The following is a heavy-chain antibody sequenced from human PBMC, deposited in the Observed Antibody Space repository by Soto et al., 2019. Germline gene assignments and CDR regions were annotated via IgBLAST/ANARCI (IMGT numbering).Heavy chain of an antibody. CDR2: IIPIFGTA. J-gene: IGHJ5*02. V-gene: IGHV1-69*06. CDR3: ARGSTYYYGSGSQSFSP. D-gene: IGHD3-10*01. Sequence: GASVKVSCKASGGTFSSYAISWLRQAPGQGLEWMGGIIPIFGTANYAQKFQGRVTITADKSTSTAYMELSSLRSEDTAVYYCARGSTYYYGSGSQSFSPWGQGTLVTVSS. CDR1: GGTFSSYA.